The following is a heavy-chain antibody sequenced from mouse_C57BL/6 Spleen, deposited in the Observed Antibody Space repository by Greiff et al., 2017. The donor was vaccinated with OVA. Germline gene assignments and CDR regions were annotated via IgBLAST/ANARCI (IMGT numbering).Heavy chain of an antibody. D-gene: IGHD2-14*01. J-gene: IGHJ3*01. CDR2: ISDGGSYT. CDR3: ARDMGTCGWFAY. V-gene: IGHV5-4*01. Sequence: EVQVVESGGGLVKPGGSLKLSCAASGFTFSSYAMSWVRQTPEKRLEWVATISDGGSYTYYPDNVKGRFTISRDYAKNNLYLQMSHLKSDDTAMYYCARDMGTCGWFAYWGQGTLVTVSA. CDR1: GFTFSSYA.